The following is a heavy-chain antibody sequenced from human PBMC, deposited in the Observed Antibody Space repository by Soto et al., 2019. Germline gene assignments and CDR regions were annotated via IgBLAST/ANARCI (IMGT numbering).Heavy chain of an antibody. CDR1: GGSISSYY. CDR2: IYYSGST. J-gene: IGHJ5*01. Sequence: SETLSLTCTASGGSISSYYWSWIRQPPGKGLEWIGFIYYSGSTNYNPSLKSRVTISVDTSKNQFSLKLSSVTAADTAVYYCASSPAGSGCFDPWGQGTLVTVSS. CDR3: ASSPAGSGCFDP. V-gene: IGHV4-59*08. D-gene: IGHD6-13*01.